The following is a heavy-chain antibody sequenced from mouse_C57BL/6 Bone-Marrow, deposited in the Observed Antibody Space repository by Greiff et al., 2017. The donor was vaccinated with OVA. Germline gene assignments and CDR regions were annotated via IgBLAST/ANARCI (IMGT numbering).Heavy chain of an antibody. J-gene: IGHJ3*01. V-gene: IGHV14-1*01. CDR2: IDPEDGDT. CDR3: TPLYYGSSYFAY. CDR1: GFNIKDYY. D-gene: IGHD1-1*01. Sequence: DVQLQESGAELVRPGASVKLSCTASGFNIKDYYMHWVRQRPEQGLEWIGRIDPEDGDTEYAPKFQGKATMTADTSSNTAYLQLSSLTSEDTAVYYWTPLYYGSSYFAYWGQGTLVTVSA.